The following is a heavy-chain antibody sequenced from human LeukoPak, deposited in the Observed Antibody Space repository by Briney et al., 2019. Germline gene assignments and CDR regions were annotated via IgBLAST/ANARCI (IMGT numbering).Heavy chain of an antibody. V-gene: IGHV4-34*01. CDR1: GGSFSGYY. CDR2: INHSGST. D-gene: IGHD2-2*01. Sequence: PSETLSLTCAVYGGSFSGYYWSWLRQPPGKGLEWIGEINHSGSTDYNPSLTSRGTISVDTSKNQFSLKLSSVTAADTAVYYCARGTGGYQLLLYYWGQGTLVTVSS. CDR3: ARGTGGYQLLLYY. J-gene: IGHJ4*02.